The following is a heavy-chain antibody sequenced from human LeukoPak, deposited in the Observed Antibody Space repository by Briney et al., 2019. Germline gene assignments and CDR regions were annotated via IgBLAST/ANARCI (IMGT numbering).Heavy chain of an antibody. CDR2: IKQAGSEK. CDR1: GFSFSNYW. D-gene: IGHD6-19*01. V-gene: IGHV3-7*03. J-gene: IGHJ4*02. Sequence: QPGGSLRLSCAASGFSFSNYWMHWVRQPPGKGLEWVANIKQAGSEKYYVDSAKGRFTISRNNAKNSLYLQMNSLRAEDTGVYYCDGGTGWVSNLGGGQGTLVIVSS. CDR3: DGGTGWVSNLG.